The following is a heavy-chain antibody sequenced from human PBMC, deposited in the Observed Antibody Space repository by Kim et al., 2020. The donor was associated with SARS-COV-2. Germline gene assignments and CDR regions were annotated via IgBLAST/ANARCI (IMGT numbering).Heavy chain of an antibody. Sequence: DSLEGRITNARDHSKNTLYLQMKSRRAEDTAVYYCAKVGPSWNDLFDYWGQGTLVTVSS. CDR3: AKVGPSWNDLFDY. V-gene: IGHV3-23*01. D-gene: IGHD1-1*01. J-gene: IGHJ4*02.